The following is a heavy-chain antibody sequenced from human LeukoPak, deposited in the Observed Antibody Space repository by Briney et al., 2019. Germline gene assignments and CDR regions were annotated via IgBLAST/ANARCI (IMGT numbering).Heavy chain of an antibody. V-gene: IGHV4-39*07. CDR2: IYYSGST. CDR1: GGSISSSSYY. D-gene: IGHD2-2*02. J-gene: IGHJ4*02. Sequence: SQTLSLTCTVSGGSISSSSYYWGWIRQPPGKGLEWIGSIYYSGSTYYNPSLKSRVTVSVDTSKNQFSLKLSSVTAADTAVYYCASRSSGVPAAIRDYWGQGTLVTVSS. CDR3: ASRSSGVPAAIRDY.